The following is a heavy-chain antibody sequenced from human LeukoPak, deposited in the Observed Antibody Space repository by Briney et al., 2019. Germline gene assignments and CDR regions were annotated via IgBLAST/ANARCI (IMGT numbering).Heavy chain of an antibody. CDR2: INPNSGGT. CDR1: GYTFTGYY. V-gene: IGHV1-2*04. Sequence: RASVKVSCKASGYTFTGYYMHWVRQAPGQGLEWMGWINPNSGGTNYAQKFQGWVTMTRDTSISTAYMELSRLRSDDTAVYYCARGGYSYGFYYYYGMDVWGQGTTVTVSS. D-gene: IGHD5-18*01. J-gene: IGHJ6*02. CDR3: ARGGYSYGFYYYYGMDV.